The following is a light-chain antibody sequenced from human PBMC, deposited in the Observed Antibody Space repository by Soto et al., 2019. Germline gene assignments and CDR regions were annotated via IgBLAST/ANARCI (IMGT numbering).Light chain of an antibody. Sequence: QAVVTQPPSASGTPGQRVTISCSGSRSNIGSNYVYWYQQLPGTAPKLLIYSNNELPSGVPDRFSGSKSGTSASLAISGLRSEDEADYSCAAWDDSLSGLIFGGGTKLTVL. CDR2: SNN. J-gene: IGLJ2*01. CDR1: RSNIGSNY. CDR3: AAWDDSLSGLI. V-gene: IGLV1-47*02.